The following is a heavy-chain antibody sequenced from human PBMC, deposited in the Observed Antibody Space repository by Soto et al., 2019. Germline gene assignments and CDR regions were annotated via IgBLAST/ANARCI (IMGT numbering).Heavy chain of an antibody. CDR3: AREKDCSSTSCYMQYYYYGMDV. D-gene: IGHD2-2*02. CDR2: IIPIFGTA. J-gene: IGHJ6*02. Sequence: ASVKVSCKASGGTFSSYAISWVRQAPGQGLEWMGGIIPIFGTANYAQKFQGRVTITADESTSTAYMELSSLRSEDTAVYYCAREKDCSSTSCYMQYYYYGMDVWGQGTTVTVSS. V-gene: IGHV1-69*13. CDR1: GGTFSSYA.